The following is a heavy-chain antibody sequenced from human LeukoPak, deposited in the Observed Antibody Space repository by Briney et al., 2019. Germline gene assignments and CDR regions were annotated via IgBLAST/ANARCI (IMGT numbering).Heavy chain of an antibody. V-gene: IGHV1-46*01. CDR1: GYTFTSYY. J-gene: IGHJ6*02. CDR2: INPSGGST. CDR3: ARAPNVLLWFGESRPYYYGMDV. D-gene: IGHD3-10*01. Sequence: ASVKVSCMASGYTFTSYYMHWVRQAPGQGLEWMGIINPSGGSTSYAQKFQGRVTMTRDTSTSTVYMELSSLRSEDTAVYYCARAPNVLLWFGESRPYYYGMDVWGQGTTVTVSS.